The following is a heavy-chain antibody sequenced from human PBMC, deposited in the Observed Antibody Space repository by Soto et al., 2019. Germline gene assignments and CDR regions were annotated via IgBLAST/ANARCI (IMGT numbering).Heavy chain of an antibody. CDR2: INHSGST. V-gene: IGHV4-34*01. D-gene: IGHD2-8*02. CDR3: ARDKITGLFDY. CDR1: GGSFSGYY. Sequence: QVQLQQWGAGLLKPSETLSLTCAVYGGSFSGYYWTWIRQPPGTGLEWIGEINHSGSTNYNPSLKSRVTISVDTSKNQFSLKLTSVTAAYTAVYYCARDKITGLFDYCGQGTLVTVSS. J-gene: IGHJ4*02.